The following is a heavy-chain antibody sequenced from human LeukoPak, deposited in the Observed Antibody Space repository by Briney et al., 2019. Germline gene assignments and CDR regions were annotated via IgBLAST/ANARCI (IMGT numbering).Heavy chain of an antibody. Sequence: SETLSLTCTVSGGSISSYYWSWIRQPPGKGLEWIGYIYYSGSANYNPSLKSRVTISVDTSKNQFSLKLSSVTAADTAVYYCARHAYYYDSSGYLPYYFDYWGQGTLVTVSS. J-gene: IGHJ4*02. CDR1: GGSISSYY. V-gene: IGHV4-59*08. CDR3: ARHAYYYDSSGYLPYYFDY. CDR2: IYYSGSA. D-gene: IGHD3-22*01.